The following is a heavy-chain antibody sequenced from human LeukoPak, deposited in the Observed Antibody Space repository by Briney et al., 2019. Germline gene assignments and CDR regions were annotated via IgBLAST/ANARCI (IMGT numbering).Heavy chain of an antibody. CDR1: GGSISRHY. D-gene: IGHD5-18*01. CDR2: IYYSGTT. Sequence: SETLSLTCTVSGGSISRHYWSWIRQSPERGLEWIGFIYYSGTTRYNPSLRRRVTMSVDTSKNHFSLKLTSMTAADTAVYYCASWIQLSLMISSWSQGTLVTVSS. V-gene: IGHV4-59*11. CDR3: ASWIQLSLMISS. J-gene: IGHJ5*02.